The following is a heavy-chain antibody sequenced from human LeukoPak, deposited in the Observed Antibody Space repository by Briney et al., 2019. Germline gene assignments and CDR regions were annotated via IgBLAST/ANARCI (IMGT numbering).Heavy chain of an antibody. CDR3: AREPPYYYGMDV. Sequence: SETLSLTCTVSGGPISSSSYYWGWIRQPPGKGLEWIGSIYYSGSTYYNPSLKSRVTISVDRSKNQFSLKLSSVTAADTAVYYCAREPPYYYGMDVWGQGTTVTVSS. J-gene: IGHJ6*02. CDR1: GGPISSSSYY. V-gene: IGHV4-39*07. CDR2: IYYSGST.